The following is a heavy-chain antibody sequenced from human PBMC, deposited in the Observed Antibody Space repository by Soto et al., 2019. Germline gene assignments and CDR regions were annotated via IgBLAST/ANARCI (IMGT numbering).Heavy chain of an antibody. V-gene: IGHV3-30*18. CDR1: GFTFSSYG. D-gene: IGHD3-10*01. Sequence: LRLSCAASGFTFSSYGMHWVRQAPGKGLEWVAVISYDGSNKYYADSVKGRFTISRDNSKNTLYLQMNSLRAEDTAVYYCAKDGASYYYYGMDVWGQGTTVTVSS. J-gene: IGHJ6*02. CDR3: AKDGASYYYYGMDV. CDR2: ISYDGSNK.